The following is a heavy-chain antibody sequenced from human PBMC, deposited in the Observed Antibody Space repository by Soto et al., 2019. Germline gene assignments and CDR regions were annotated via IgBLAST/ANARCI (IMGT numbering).Heavy chain of an antibody. V-gene: IGHV3-30*18. CDR1: GFTFSSYG. D-gene: IGHD3-10*01. Sequence: LRLSCAASGFTFSSYGMHWVRQAPGKGLEWVAVISYDGSNKYYADSVKGRFTISRDNSKNTLYLQMNSLRAEDTAVYYCAKDGASYYYYGMDVWGQGTTVTVSS. J-gene: IGHJ6*02. CDR3: AKDGASYYYYGMDV. CDR2: ISYDGSNK.